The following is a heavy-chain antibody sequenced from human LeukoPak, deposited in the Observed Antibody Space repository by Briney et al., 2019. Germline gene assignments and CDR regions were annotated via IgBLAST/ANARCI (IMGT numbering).Heavy chain of an antibody. CDR3: AKGGPVSGNYYFFDY. Sequence: GGSLRLSCAASGFTFSDYAMSWVRQAPGKGLEWVSSISISGGGTHYAESVKGRFTISRDNSKNTLYLQMNSLRAEDTAVYYCAKGGPVSGNYYFFDYWGQGTLVTVSS. J-gene: IGHJ4*02. D-gene: IGHD1-26*01. V-gene: IGHV3-23*01. CDR1: GFTFSDYA. CDR2: ISISGGGT.